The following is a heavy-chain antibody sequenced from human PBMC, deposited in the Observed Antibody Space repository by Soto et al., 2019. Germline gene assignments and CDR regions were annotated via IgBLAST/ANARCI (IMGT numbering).Heavy chain of an antibody. J-gene: IGHJ5*02. CDR2: IYWDDEK. Sequence: QITLKESGPTLVKPTQTLTLTCTFSGLSLNTGGVGVAWIRQPPGKALEWLANIYWDDEKRYSPSLKSRLTITKDTSKNQVVLKMTNMDPVDTATYYCAHSRSSGWVDPWGQGTLVTVSP. V-gene: IGHV2-5*02. D-gene: IGHD6-19*01. CDR3: AHSRSSGWVDP. CDR1: GLSLNTGGVG.